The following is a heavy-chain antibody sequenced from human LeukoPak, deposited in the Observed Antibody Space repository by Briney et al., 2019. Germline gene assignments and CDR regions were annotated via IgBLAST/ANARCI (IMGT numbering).Heavy chain of an antibody. J-gene: IGHJ3*02. V-gene: IGHV4-30-2*01. CDR2: IYHGGST. CDR3: AREGNMVRGVNAFDI. CDR1: GGSISSGGNS. Sequence: PSETLSLTYAVSGGSISSGGNSWSWIRQPPGKGLEWIGYIYHGGSTYYNPSLKSRVTISVDRSKNQFSLKLSSVTAADTAVYYCAREGNMVRGVNAFDIWGQGTMVTVSS. D-gene: IGHD3-10*01.